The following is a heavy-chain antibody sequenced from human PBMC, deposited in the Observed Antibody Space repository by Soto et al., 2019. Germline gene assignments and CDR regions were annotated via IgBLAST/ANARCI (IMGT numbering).Heavy chain of an antibody. CDR1: GFTFSSYG. V-gene: IGHV3-33*01. J-gene: IGHJ6*02. Sequence: QVQLVESGGGVVQPGRSLRLSCAASGFTFSSYGMHWVRQAPGKGLEWVAVIWYDGSNKYYADSVKGRFTISRDNSKNTLYLQMNRLRAEDTAVYYCARDRGLWFGELGGMDVWGQGTTVTVSS. CDR3: ARDRGLWFGELGGMDV. CDR2: IWYDGSNK. D-gene: IGHD3-10*01.